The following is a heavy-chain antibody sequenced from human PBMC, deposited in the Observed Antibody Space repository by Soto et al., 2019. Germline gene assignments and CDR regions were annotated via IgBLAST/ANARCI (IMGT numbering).Heavy chain of an antibody. D-gene: IGHD3-22*01. J-gene: IGHJ1*01. Sequence: SGPTLVNPTQTLTLTCTFSGFSLSTSGVGVGVGWIRQPPGKALEWLALIYWDDDKLYSPSLKTRVTITKDTSKNQVVLTMTKMDPVDTATYYCAHMWKTYYYDSSGLFQHWGQGTLVTVSS. CDR2: IYWDDDK. CDR1: GFSLSTSGVGVG. CDR3: AHMWKTYYYDSSGLFQH. V-gene: IGHV2-5*02.